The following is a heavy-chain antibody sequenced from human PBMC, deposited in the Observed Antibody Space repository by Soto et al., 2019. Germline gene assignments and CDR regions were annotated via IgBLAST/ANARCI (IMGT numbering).Heavy chain of an antibody. CDR1: GGSISSYY. CDR3: ARSPNYYYYGFDV. Sequence: SETLSLTCTVSGGSISSYYWSWIRQSPGKGLEWIGYIYYSGSTNYNPSLQRRSTISVDTSKSQVSLTLTYVTAADAAVYYCARSPNYYYYGFDVWGQGTTVTVSS. V-gene: IGHV4-59*01. J-gene: IGHJ6*02. CDR2: IYYSGST.